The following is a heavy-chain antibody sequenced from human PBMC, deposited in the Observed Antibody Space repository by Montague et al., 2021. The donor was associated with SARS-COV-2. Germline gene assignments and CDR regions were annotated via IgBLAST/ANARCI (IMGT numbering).Heavy chain of an antibody. CDR1: GFTFSRYA. CDR2: ISGSGGST. J-gene: IGHJ4*02. V-gene: IGHV3-23*01. CDR3: AKAGIKYDYGDFFDY. D-gene: IGHD4-17*01. Sequence: SLRLSCAASGFTFSRYAMSWFRQAPGKGLEWVSAISGSGGSTYYADSVKGRFTISRDNSKNTLYLQMNSLRAEDTAVYYCAKAGIKYDYGDFFDYWGQGTLVTVSS.